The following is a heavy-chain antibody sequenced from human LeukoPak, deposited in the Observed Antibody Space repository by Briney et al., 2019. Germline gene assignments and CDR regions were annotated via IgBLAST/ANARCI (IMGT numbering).Heavy chain of an antibody. Sequence: RSSETLSLTCTVSGGSISSYYWSWIRQPPGKGLEWIGEINHSGSTNYNPSLKSRVTISVDTSKNQFSLKLSSVTAADTAVYYCARGGSILSAAGTTFDYWGQGTLVTVSS. J-gene: IGHJ4*02. CDR3: ARGGSILSAAGTTFDY. D-gene: IGHD6-13*01. V-gene: IGHV4-34*01. CDR2: INHSGST. CDR1: GGSISSYY.